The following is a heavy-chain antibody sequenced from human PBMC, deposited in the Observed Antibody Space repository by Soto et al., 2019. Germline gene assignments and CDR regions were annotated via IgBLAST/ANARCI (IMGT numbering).Heavy chain of an antibody. Sequence: ASVKVSCKASGYTFSNDDINWVRQAPGQGLEWMGWMTPNSGDTDHAQKFQGRLTLTRDTSISTAYMELSSLRSEDTAVYYCARGAKYGGFSYFDYWGQGALVTVSS. CDR3: ARGAKYGGFSYFDY. V-gene: IGHV1-8*01. CDR2: MTPNSGDT. D-gene: IGHD5-12*01. J-gene: IGHJ4*02. CDR1: GYTFSNDD.